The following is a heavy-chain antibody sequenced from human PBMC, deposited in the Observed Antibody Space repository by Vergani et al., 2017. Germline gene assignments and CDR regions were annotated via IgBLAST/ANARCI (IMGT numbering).Heavy chain of an antibody. CDR3: AREQYYYGSGSYSGGPYYYGMDV. D-gene: IGHD3-10*01. J-gene: IGHJ6*02. V-gene: IGHV3-30-3*01. CDR1: GFTFSSYA. CDR2: ISYDGSNK. Sequence: VQLLESGGGLVQPGGSLRLSCAASGFTFSSYAMSWVRQAPGKGLEWVAVISYDGSNKYYADSVKGRFTISRDNSKNTLYLQMNSLRAEDTAVYYCAREQYYYGSGSYSGGPYYYGMDVWGQGTTVTVSS.